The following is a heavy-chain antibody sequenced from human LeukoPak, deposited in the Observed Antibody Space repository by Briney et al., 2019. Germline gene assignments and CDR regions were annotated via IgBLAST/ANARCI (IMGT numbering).Heavy chain of an antibody. CDR3: ARDGYCSSTSCGNWFDP. D-gene: IGHD2-2*03. CDR1: GFTFSSYS. J-gene: IGHJ5*02. Sequence: GGSLRLSCAASGFTFSSYSMNWVRQAPGKGLEWVSSISSSSSYIYYADSAKGRFTISRDNAKNSLYLQMNSLRAEDTAVYYCARDGYCSSTSCGNWFDPWGQGTLVTVSS. CDR2: ISSSSSYI. V-gene: IGHV3-21*01.